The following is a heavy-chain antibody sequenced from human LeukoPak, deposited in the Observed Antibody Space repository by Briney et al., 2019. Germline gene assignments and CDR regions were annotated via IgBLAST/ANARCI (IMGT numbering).Heavy chain of an antibody. CDR2: IFHSGST. J-gene: IGHJ4*02. CDR1: GDSISSSSYY. Sequence: SETLSLTCTVSGDSISSSSYYWGWIRQPPGKGLEWIGSIFHSGSTYYNPSLKSRVTISVDTSKNQFSLKLSSVTAADTAVYYCARDGVSYDSSGVFDYWGQGTLVTVSS. CDR3: ARDGVSYDSSGVFDY. D-gene: IGHD3-22*01. V-gene: IGHV4-39*07.